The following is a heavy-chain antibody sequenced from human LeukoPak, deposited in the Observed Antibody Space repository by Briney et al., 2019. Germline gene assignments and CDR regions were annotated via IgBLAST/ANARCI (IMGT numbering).Heavy chain of an antibody. V-gene: IGHV3-30*18. D-gene: IGHD3-10*01. CDR2: ISYDGSNK. CDR1: GFTFSSYG. Sequence: GGSLRLSCAASGFTFSSYGMHWVRQAPGKGLEWVAVISYDGSNKYYADSVKGRFTISRDNSKNTLYLQMNSLRAEDTAVYYCAKDLSFGEGGPCWFDPWGQGTLVTVSS. J-gene: IGHJ5*02. CDR3: AKDLSFGEGGPCWFDP.